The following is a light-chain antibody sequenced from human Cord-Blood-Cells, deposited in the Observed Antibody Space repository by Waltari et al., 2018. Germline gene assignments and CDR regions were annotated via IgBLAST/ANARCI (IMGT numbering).Light chain of an antibody. CDR3: CSYAGSSTYV. V-gene: IGLV2-23*01. CDR1: SSDVGSYNL. CDR2: EGS. Sequence: QSALTQPASVSGSHGQSITISCTGTSSDVGSYNLVSWYPQHPGKAPKLMIYEGSKRPSGVSNRFSGSKSGNTASLTISGLQAEDEADYYCCSYAGSSTYVFGTGTKVTVL. J-gene: IGLJ1*01.